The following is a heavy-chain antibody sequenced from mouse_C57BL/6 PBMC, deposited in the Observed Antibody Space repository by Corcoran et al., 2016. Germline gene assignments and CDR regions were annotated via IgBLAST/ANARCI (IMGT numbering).Heavy chain of an antibody. V-gene: IGHV1-26*01. D-gene: IGHD1-1*01. J-gene: IGHJ3*01. CDR3: ARPYYYGSRGGVAY. CDR1: GYTFTDDY. CDR2: INPNNGGT. Sequence: EVQLQQSGPELVKPGASVKLSCKASGYTFTDDYMNWVKQSHGKSLEWIGDINPNNGGTSYNQKFKGKATLTVDKSSSTAYMELRSLTSEDSAVYDCARPYYYGSRGGVAYWGQGTLVTVSA.